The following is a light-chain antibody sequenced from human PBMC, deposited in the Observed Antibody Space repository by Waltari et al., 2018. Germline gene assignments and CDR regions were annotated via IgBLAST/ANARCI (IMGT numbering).Light chain of an antibody. J-gene: IGLJ2*01. CDR3: SSFTTSSTLL. Sequence: QSALTQPASVSASPGESITISCTATSSDVGDFNSVSWYQQHPGKAPKFMIYDVSNRPSGVSHRFSSSKSGNTASLTISGLQAEDEAVYYCSSFTTSSTLLFGGGTKLTVL. CDR2: DVS. V-gene: IGLV2-14*03. CDR1: SSDVGDFNS.